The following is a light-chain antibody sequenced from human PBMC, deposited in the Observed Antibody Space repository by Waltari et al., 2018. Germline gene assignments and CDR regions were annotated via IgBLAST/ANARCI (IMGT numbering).Light chain of an antibody. CDR2: GAS. CDR1: QSVSSNY. V-gene: IGKV3-20*01. CDR3: QQYDSSPRT. J-gene: IGKJ1*01. Sequence: EIVLTPSPGPLSLSPGERATLSCRASQSVSSNYLAWYQQKPGRGPSLLIYGASTRATGIPDRFSGSGSGTDFTLTISRLEPEDFAVYTCQQYDSSPRTFGQGTKVEIK.